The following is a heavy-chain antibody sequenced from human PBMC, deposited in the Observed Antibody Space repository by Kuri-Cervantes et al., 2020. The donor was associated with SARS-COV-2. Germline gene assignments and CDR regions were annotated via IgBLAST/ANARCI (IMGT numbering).Heavy chain of an antibody. CDR3: ARSGYTVVTPDY. Sequence: GGSLRLSCRGSGYSFTSYWIGWVRQMPGKGLEWMGIIYPGDSDTRYSPSFQGQVTISADKSISTAYLQWSSLKASDTAMYYCARSGYTVVTPDYWGQGTLVTVSS. CDR2: IYPGDSDT. CDR1: GYSFTSYW. V-gene: IGHV5-51*01. J-gene: IGHJ4*02. D-gene: IGHD4-23*01.